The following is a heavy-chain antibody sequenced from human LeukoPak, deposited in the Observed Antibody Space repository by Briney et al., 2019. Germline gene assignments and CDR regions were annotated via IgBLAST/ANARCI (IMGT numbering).Heavy chain of an antibody. D-gene: IGHD6-19*01. V-gene: IGHV3-21*01. Sequence: GGSLRLSCAASGFTFSSYSMNWVRQAPGKGLEWVSSISSSSSYIYYADSVKGRFTISRDNAKNSLYLQMNSLRAEDTAVYYCAGGEAVAGTSSAFDIWGQGTMVTVSS. CDR1: GFTFSSYS. CDR2: ISSSSSYI. J-gene: IGHJ3*02. CDR3: AGGEAVAGTSSAFDI.